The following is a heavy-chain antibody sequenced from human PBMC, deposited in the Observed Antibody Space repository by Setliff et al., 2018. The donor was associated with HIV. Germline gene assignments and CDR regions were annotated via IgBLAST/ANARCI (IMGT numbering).Heavy chain of an antibody. J-gene: IGHJ4*02. CDR3: ARLDYDILTGYYYFDY. CDR1: GYSFSSYW. CDR2: IYPGDSDT. D-gene: IGHD3-9*01. V-gene: IGHV5-51*01. Sequence: GESLKISCQGSGYSFSSYWIGWVRQMPGKGLEWMGIIYPGDSDTRYSPSFQGQVTIPADKSISTAYLQWSSLKASDTAMYYCARLDYDILTGYYYFDYWGQGTLVTVSS.